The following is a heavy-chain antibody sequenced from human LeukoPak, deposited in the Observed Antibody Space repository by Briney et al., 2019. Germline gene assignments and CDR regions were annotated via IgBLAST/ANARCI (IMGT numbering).Heavy chain of an antibody. V-gene: IGHV3-23*01. J-gene: IGHJ4*02. CDR3: ANSLGALAGPFEY. D-gene: IGHD6-19*01. CDR2: ISGSGGTT. Sequence: PGGSLRLSCAASGFTFSNYAMSWVRQAPGKGLEWVSSISGSGGTTYYADSVKGRFTISRDNSKNTLYLQTNSLRANDTAVYYCANSLGALAGPFEYWGQGTLVTVPS. CDR1: GFTFSNYA.